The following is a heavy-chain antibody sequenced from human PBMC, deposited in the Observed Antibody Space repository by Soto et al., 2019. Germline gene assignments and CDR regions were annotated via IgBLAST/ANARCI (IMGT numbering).Heavy chain of an antibody. Sequence: GGSLRLSCAASGFTFSNYGMHWVRQAPGKGLEWVALISYDGSREWYADSVKGRFTISRDNSKDTLFLEMNSLRAEDTAVYYCARRQISPPTRGAASARGAMDVWGQGTTVTVSS. CDR1: GFTFSNYG. V-gene: IGHV3-30*03. D-gene: IGHD6-13*01. CDR2: ISYDGSRE. CDR3: ARRQISPPTRGAASARGAMDV. J-gene: IGHJ6*02.